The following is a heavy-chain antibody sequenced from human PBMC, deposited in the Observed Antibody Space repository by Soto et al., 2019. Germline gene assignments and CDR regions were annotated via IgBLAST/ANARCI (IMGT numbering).Heavy chain of an antibody. CDR2: IYFGGST. V-gene: IGHV4-59*11. CDR1: GGSMSPHY. Sequence: QVQLQESGPGLVKPSETLSLTCTVSGGSMSPHYWSWIRQPPGKGLEWIGLIYFGGSTTYSSSLRSRVTISLDTSKNQFSLKLNSVTAADTAVYYCARFARGDYDAFDIWGQGTMVIVSS. CDR3: ARFARGDYDAFDI. D-gene: IGHD2-21*02. J-gene: IGHJ3*02.